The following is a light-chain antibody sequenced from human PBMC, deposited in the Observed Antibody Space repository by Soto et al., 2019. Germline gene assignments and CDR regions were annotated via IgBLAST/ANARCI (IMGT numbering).Light chain of an antibody. CDR3: QQRSVWPPA. Sequence: DIVLTQSPATLSLSPGERAALSCRASPSVFRSLAWYRQKPGQPPRLLIYDASLRATGVPARFSGSGSGTDFTLTISSLEPEDFAVYYCQQRSVWPPAFGLGTKVDIK. CDR2: DAS. J-gene: IGKJ2*01. CDR1: PSVFRS. V-gene: IGKV3-11*01.